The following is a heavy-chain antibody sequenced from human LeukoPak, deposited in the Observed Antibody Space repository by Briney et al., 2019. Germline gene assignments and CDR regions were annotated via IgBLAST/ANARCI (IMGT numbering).Heavy chain of an antibody. CDR3: AKDLGKVIAAAGTSGFDS. CDR2: INWDGGST. J-gene: IGHJ4*01. CDR1: GFNLDDYT. D-gene: IGHD6-13*01. V-gene: IGHV3-43*01. Sequence: PGGCLRLSCAASGFNLDDYTMHWVRHIPGRRLEWVTVINWDGGSTFYADSVKGRFTISRDTRKNFLYLQMISLRTEDTALYYCAKDLGKVIAAAGTSGFDSWGRGTLVTVSS.